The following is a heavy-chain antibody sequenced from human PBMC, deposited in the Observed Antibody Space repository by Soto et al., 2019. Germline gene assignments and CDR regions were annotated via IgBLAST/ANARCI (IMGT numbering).Heavy chain of an antibody. Sequence: QVQLQESGPGLVMPSGTLSLTCVVSGGSIDSSNWWRWVSQAPGKGLEWIGEIFHRGTTRYNPSLKSRVTISVDKSAKQIYLKITSVTAADTAIYDCAREPGSAGRFDQRGQGTLVSVSS. D-gene: IGHD1-26*01. CDR3: AREPGSAGRFDQ. CDR1: GGSIDSSNW. V-gene: IGHV4-4*02. J-gene: IGHJ4*02. CDR2: IFHRGTT.